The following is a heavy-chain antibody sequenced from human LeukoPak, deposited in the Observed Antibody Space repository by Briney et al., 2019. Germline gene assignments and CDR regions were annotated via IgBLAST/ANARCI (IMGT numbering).Heavy chain of an antibody. CDR1: GFTFTSYG. J-gene: IGHJ4*02. V-gene: IGHV3-33*01. Sequence: PGRSLRLSCATSGFTFTSYGMHWVRQAPGKGLEWVAVIWYDGSNKCYADSVKGRFTISRDDSKNTLYLQMNSLRAEDTAVYYCARDRAIDWGQGTLVTVSS. CDR2: IWYDGSNK. CDR3: ARDRAID. D-gene: IGHD5-24*01.